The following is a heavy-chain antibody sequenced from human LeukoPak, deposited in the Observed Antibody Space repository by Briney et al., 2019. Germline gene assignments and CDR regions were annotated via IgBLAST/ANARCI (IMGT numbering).Heavy chain of an antibody. J-gene: IGHJ4*02. CDR2: ISNIGST. V-gene: IGHV4-59*01. CDR1: GASISSYF. D-gene: IGHD5-12*01. Sequence: SETLSLTCTVSGASISSYFWTWIRQSPGKGLEWIGYISNIGSTNYNPSLKSRVTIPGDTSKNQFSLKLSSVTAADTAVYYCTRGGSGYDSFDYWGQGTLVTVSS. CDR3: TRGGSGYDSFDY.